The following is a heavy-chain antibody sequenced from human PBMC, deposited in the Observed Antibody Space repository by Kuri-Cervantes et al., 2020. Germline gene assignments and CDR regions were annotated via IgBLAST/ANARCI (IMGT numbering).Heavy chain of an antibody. D-gene: IGHD6-13*01. Sequence: GSLRLPCAASGFTFSSYAMHWVRQAPGKGLEWVAVISYDGSNKYYADSVKGRFTVSRDNTKNTLYLQMNSRRAEDTAVYYCARGSLIAAAGTAYYFDYWGLGTLVTVSS. CDR1: GFTFSSYA. V-gene: IGHV3-30*14. CDR3: ARGSLIAAAGTAYYFDY. CDR2: ISYDGSNK. J-gene: IGHJ4*02.